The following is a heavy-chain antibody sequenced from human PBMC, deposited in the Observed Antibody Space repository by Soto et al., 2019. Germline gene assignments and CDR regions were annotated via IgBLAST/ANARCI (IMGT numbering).Heavy chain of an antibody. CDR2: VYSGGTT. CDR3: ARDIGSYAYGEGY. CDR1: GGSINSYW. D-gene: IGHD3-10*01. V-gene: IGHV4-4*07. Sequence: SETLSLTCSVSGGSINSYWWSWIRQPAGKGLEWIGRVYSGGTTDYNPSLNSRATMSVETSKNQFSLKLSSVTAADTAVYYCARDIGSYAYGEGYWGQGIQVTVSS. J-gene: IGHJ4*02.